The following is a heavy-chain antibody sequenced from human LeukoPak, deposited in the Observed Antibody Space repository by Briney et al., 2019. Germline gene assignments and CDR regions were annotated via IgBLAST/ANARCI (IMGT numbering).Heavy chain of an antibody. CDR1: GFTFSDCY. Sequence: PGGSLRLSCAASGFTFSDCYMSWIRQAPGKGLEWVSSIDSSGGYMFYADSVKGRFIISRDNAKDSLYLQMNSLRVEDTAVYYCLRGDRRDYWGQGTLVTVSS. CDR3: LRGDRRDY. V-gene: IGHV3-11*04. CDR2: IDSSGGYM. J-gene: IGHJ4*02.